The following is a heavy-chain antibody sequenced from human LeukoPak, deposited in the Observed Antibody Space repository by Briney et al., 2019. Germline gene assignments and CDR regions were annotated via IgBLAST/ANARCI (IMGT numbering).Heavy chain of an antibody. J-gene: IGHJ3*02. CDR3: ARRLTSGYYDNFAFDI. CDR1: GFTVSSNY. V-gene: IGHV3-53*04. CDR2: IYSGGST. Sequence: GGSLRLSCAASGFTVSSNYMSWVRQAPGKGLEWVSVIYSGGSTYYADSVKGRFTISRHNSKNTLYLQMNSLRAEDTAVYYCARRLTSGYYDNFAFDIWGQGTMVTVSS. D-gene: IGHD3-22*01.